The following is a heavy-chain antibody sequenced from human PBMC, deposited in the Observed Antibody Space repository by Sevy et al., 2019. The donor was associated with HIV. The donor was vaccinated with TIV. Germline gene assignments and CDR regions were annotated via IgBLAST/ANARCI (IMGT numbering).Heavy chain of an antibody. J-gene: IGHJ4*02. CDR1: GYSFTSYW. V-gene: IGHV5-51*01. CDR3: ARHDPVGYCSSTSCYSGDY. D-gene: IGHD2-2*02. Sequence: GESLKISCKGSGYSFTSYWIGWVRQMPGKGLGWMGLIYPRDSDTRYSPSFQGQVTISADKSISTAYLQWSSLKASDTAMYYCARHDPVGYCSSTSCYSGDYWGQRTLVTVSS. CDR2: IYPRDSDT.